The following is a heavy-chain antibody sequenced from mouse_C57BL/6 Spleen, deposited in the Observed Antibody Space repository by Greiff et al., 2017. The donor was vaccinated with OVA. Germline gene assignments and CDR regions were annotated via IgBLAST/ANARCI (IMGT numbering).Heavy chain of an antibody. CDR3: ARGALRRDY. CDR1: GYAFSSSW. J-gene: IGHJ2*01. CDR2: IYPGDGDT. Sequence: VQLQESGPELVKPGASVKISCKASGYAFSSSWMNWVKQRPGKGLEWIGRIYPGDGDTNYNGKFKGKATLTADKSSSTAYMQLSSLTSEDSAVYFCARGALRRDYWGQGTTLTVSS. D-gene: IGHD1-2*01. V-gene: IGHV1-82*01.